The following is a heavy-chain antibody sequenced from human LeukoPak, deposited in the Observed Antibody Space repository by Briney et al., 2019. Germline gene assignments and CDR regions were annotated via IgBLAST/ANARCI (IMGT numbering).Heavy chain of an antibody. CDR2: MNPNSGNT. J-gene: IGHJ1*01. V-gene: IGHV1-8*01. CDR3: ARGPNLQWELPDQYFQH. CDR1: GYTFTSYD. D-gene: IGHD1-26*01. Sequence: ASVKVSCKASGYTFTSYDINWVRQATGQGLEWMGWMNPNSGNTGYAQKFQGRVTMTGNTSISTAYMELSSLRSEDTAVYYCARGPNLQWELPDQYFQHWGQGTLVTVSS.